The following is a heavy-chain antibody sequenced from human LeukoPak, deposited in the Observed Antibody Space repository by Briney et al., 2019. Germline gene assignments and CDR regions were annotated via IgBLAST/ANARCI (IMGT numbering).Heavy chain of an antibody. CDR1: GGSFSGYY. CDR3: ASTPTYYYYGMDV. V-gene: IGHV4-34*01. J-gene: IGHJ6*02. Sequence: PSETLSLTCAVYGGSFSGYYWSWIRQPPGKGLEWIGEINHSGSTNYNPSLKSRVTISVDRSKNQFSLKLSSVTAADTAVYYCASTPTYYYYGMDVWGQGTTVTVSS. CDR2: INHSGST.